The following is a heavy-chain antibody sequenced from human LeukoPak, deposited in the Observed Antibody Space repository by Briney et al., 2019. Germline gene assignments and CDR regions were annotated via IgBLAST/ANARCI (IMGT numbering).Heavy chain of an antibody. V-gene: IGHV4-38-2*02. CDR3: ARVMRFYYYYYMDV. CDR1: GYSISSGYY. D-gene: IGHD3-16*01. Sequence: SETLSLTCTVSGYSISSGYYWGWIRQPPGKGLEWIGSIYHSGSTYYNPSLKSRVTMSVDTSKNQFSLKLSSVTAADTAVYYCARVMRFYYYYYMDVWGKGTTVTVSS. J-gene: IGHJ6*03. CDR2: IYHSGST.